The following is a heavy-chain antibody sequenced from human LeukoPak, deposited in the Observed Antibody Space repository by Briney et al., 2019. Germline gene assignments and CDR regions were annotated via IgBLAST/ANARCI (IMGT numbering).Heavy chain of an antibody. V-gene: IGHV3-23*01. Sequence: PGGSLRLSCAASGFTFSSYAMTWVRQAPGKALEWVSSFSFNGESTYYADSAKGRFTISRDNSKNTLYLQMNSLRAEDTAVYYCAKGGYSNGRYSYFYIDVWGKGTLVTVSS. CDR2: FSFNGEST. CDR1: GFTFSSYA. J-gene: IGHJ6*03. CDR3: AKGGYSNGRYSYFYIDV. D-gene: IGHD5-18*01.